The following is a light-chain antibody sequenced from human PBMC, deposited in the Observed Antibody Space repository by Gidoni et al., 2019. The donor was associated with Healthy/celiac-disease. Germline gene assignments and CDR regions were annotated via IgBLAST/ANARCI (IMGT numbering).Light chain of an antibody. Sequence: QSVLTQPPSASGTPGQRVPISCSGSSSNIGSNPVNWYQQLPGTAPKLLIYSNNQRPSGVPDRFSGSKSGTSASLAISGLQSEDEADYYCAAWDDSLNGLYVFGTGTKVTVL. J-gene: IGLJ1*01. CDR1: SSNIGSNP. V-gene: IGLV1-44*01. CDR3: AAWDDSLNGLYV. CDR2: SNN.